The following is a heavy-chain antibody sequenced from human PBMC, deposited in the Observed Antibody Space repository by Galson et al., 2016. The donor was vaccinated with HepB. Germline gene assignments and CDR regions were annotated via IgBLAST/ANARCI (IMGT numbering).Heavy chain of an antibody. CDR3: TRWTLGTTASMAFDY. Sequence: SETLSLTCAVSGGSISDNSWWTWVRQSPGEGLEWIGEIYQTGTAHYNPSFTRRATISVDKSKNQITLRLGSVTAADTAVYYCTRWTLGTTASMAFDYWGQGTLVSVSS. V-gene: IGHV4-4*02. CDR2: IYQTGTA. D-gene: IGHD1-26*01. CDR1: GGSISDNSW. J-gene: IGHJ4*02.